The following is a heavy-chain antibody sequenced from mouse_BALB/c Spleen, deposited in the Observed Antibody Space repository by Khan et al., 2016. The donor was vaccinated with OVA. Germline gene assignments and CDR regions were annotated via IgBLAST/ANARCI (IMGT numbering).Heavy chain of an antibody. J-gene: IGHJ2*01. CDR2: ISSSGRT. V-gene: IGHV3-2*02. CDR3: ARSVTITTVVATDFDY. D-gene: IGHD1-1*01. CDR1: GYSITSDYA. Sequence: EVQLQESGPGLVKPSQSLSLTCTVTGYSITSDYAWNWIRQFPGNKLEWMGYISSSGRTSYNPSLKSRISITRDTSKNLFFLQLNSVTTEDTATYYCARSVTITTVVATDFDYWGQGTTLTVSS.